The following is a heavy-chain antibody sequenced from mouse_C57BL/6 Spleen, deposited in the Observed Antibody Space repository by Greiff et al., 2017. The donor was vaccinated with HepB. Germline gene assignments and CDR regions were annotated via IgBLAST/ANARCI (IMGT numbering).Heavy chain of an antibody. Sequence: EVKVVESGEGLVKPGGSLKLSCAASGFTFSSYAMSWVRQTPEQRLEWVAYISSGGDYIYYADTVKGRFTISRDNARNTLYLQMSSLKSEDTAMYYCTRDPIYDGYLYYAMDYWGQGTSVTVSS. D-gene: IGHD2-3*01. V-gene: IGHV5-9-1*02. CDR3: TRDPIYDGYLYYAMDY. J-gene: IGHJ4*01. CDR2: ISSGGDYI. CDR1: GFTFSSYA.